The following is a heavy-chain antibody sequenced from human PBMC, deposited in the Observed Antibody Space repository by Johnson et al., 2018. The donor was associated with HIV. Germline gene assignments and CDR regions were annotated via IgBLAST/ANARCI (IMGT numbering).Heavy chain of an antibody. V-gene: IGHV3-30*04. CDR1: GFSFSTYA. CDR2: ISSDGNNK. J-gene: IGHJ3*02. D-gene: IGHD3-22*01. Sequence: VQLVESGGGVVQPGRSLRLSCAASGFSFSTYAMHWVRQAPGKGLEWVALISSDGNNKYYADSVKGRFTISRDNSKNTLYLQMNSLRAEDTAVYYCARDRPHYYDSDAFDIWDQGTMVTVSS. CDR3: ARDRPHYYDSDAFDI.